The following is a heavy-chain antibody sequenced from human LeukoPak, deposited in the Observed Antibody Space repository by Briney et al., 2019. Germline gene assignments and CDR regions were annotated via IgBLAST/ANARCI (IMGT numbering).Heavy chain of an antibody. CDR1: GFTFSSYA. V-gene: IGHV3-30*02. J-gene: IGHJ4*02. D-gene: IGHD3-10*01. Sequence: PGGSLRLSCAASGFTFSSYAMSWVRQAPGKGLEWVAYIQYDGSNAQYADSVKGRFSISRDSSKNILYLQMNSLRAEDTAVYYCAKEMWGYYGSGSYFLPPFDYWGQGTLVTVSS. CDR2: IQYDGSNA. CDR3: AKEMWGYYGSGSYFLPPFDY.